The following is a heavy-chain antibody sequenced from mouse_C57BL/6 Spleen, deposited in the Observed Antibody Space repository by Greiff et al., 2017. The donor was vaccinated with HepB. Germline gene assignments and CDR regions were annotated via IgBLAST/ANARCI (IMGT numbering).Heavy chain of an antibody. V-gene: IGHV1-5*01. CDR3: TRTKETRWLLIAD. J-gene: IGHJ3*01. CDR2: IYPGNSDT. CDR1: GYTFTSYW. D-gene: IGHD2-3*01. Sequence: EVQVVESGTVLARPGASVKMSCKTSGYTFTSYWMHWVKQRPGQGLEWIGAIYPGNSDTSYNQKFKGKAKLTAVTSASTAYLGLSSLTKEDSAVYDCTRTKETRWLLIADWGQGTLVTVSA.